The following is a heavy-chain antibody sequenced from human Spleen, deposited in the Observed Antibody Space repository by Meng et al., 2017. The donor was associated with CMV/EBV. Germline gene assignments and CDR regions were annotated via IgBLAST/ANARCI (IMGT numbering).Heavy chain of an antibody. CDR1: GGSFSGYY. V-gene: IGHV4-34*01. CDR3: ARGRQQLGRYFDY. CDR2: INHSGST. D-gene: IGHD6-13*01. J-gene: IGHJ4*02. Sequence: QVQLQQLGAGLLKPSETLSLTCAVYGGSFSGYYGSWIRQPPGKGLEWIGEINHSGSTNYNPSLKSRVTISVDTSKNQFSLKLSSVTAADTAVYYCARGRQQLGRYFDYWGQGTLVTVSS.